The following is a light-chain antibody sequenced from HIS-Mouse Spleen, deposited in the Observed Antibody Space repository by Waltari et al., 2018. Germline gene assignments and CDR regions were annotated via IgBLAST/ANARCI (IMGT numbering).Light chain of an antibody. CDR1: SSDVGGYNY. J-gene: IGLJ2*01. CDR2: EVS. Sequence: QSALTQPASVSGSPGQSITISCPGTSSDVGGYNYVPWYQQHPGKAPKLMIYEVSNRPSGVSNRFSGSKSGNTASLTISGLQAEDEADYYCSSYTSSSTLDVVFGGGTKLTVL. CDR3: SSYTSSSTLDVV. V-gene: IGLV2-14*01.